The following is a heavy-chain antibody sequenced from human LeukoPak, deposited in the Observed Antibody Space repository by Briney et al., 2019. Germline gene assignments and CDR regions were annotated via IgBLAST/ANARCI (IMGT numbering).Heavy chain of an antibody. J-gene: IGHJ3*02. V-gene: IGHV3-23*01. CDR2: ISGSGGST. CDR3: AKDAAEQYSGSYYVWRGAFDI. D-gene: IGHD1-26*01. CDR1: GLTFSSYA. Sequence: GGSLRLSCAASGLTFSSYAMSWVRQAPGKGLEWVSAISGSGGSTYYADSVKGRFTISRDNSKNTLYLQMNSLRAEDTAVYYCAKDAAEQYSGSYYVWRGAFDIWGQGTMVTVSS.